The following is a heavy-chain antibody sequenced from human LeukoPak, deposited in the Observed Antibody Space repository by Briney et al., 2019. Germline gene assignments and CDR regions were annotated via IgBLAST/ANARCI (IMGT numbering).Heavy chain of an antibody. CDR2: IYTSGST. V-gene: IGHV4-4*07. CDR1: GGSISSYY. J-gene: IGHJ2*01. D-gene: IGHD6-13*01. Sequence: SETLSLTCTVSGGSISSYYWSWIRQPAGKGLEWIGRIYTSGSTNYNPSLKSRVTTSVDTSKNQFSLKLSSVTAADTAVYYCARGAYGYSSSWYIFDSRPVDWYFDLWGRGTLVTVSS. CDR3: ARGAYGYSSSWYIFDSRPVDWYFDL.